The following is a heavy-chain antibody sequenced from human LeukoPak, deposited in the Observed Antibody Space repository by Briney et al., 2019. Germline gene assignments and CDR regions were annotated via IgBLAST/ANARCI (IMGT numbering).Heavy chain of an antibody. J-gene: IGHJ6*02. V-gene: IGHV1-8*01. Sequence: ASAKVSCKASGYTFTSYDINWVRQATGQGLEWMGWMNPNSGNTGYAQKFQGRVTMTRNTSISTAYMELSSLRSEDTAVYYCAREVTVSDYYYYGMDVWGQGTTVTVSS. D-gene: IGHD4-17*01. CDR3: AREVTVSDYYYYGMDV. CDR2: MNPNSGNT. CDR1: GYTFTSYD.